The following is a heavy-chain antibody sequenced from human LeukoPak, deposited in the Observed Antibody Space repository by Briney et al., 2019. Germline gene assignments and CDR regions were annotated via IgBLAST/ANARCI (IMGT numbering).Heavy chain of an antibody. D-gene: IGHD2-15*01. Sequence: GGSLRLSCAASGFTFSSYWMSWVRQAPGKGLEWVANIKQDGSEKYYVDSVKGRFTISRDNAKNSLYLQMNSLKAEDTAVYYCARHIVVVVAATGWFDPWGQGTLVTVSS. V-gene: IGHV3-7*01. CDR1: GFTFSSYW. J-gene: IGHJ5*02. CDR2: IKQDGSEK. CDR3: ARHIVVVVAATGWFDP.